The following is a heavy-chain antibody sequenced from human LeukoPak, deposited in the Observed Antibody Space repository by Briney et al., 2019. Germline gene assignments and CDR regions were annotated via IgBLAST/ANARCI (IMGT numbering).Heavy chain of an antibody. V-gene: IGHV1-18*01. CDR1: GYTFTSYG. J-gene: IGHJ4*02. CDR2: ISAYNGNT. Sequence: ASVKVSGKASGYTFTSYGISWVRQAPGQGLEWMGWISAYNGNTNYAQKLQGRVTMTTDTSTSTAYMELRSLRSDDTAVYYCARATLEWLPPYYFDYWGQGTLVTVSS. D-gene: IGHD3-3*01. CDR3: ARATLEWLPPYYFDY.